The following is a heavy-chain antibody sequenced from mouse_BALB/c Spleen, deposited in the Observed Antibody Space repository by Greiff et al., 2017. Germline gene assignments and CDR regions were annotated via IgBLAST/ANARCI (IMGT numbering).Heavy chain of an antibody. Sequence: QVQLKQSGPGLVAPSQSLSITCTVSGFSLTSYGVHWVRQPPGKGLEWLGVIWAGGSTNYNSALMSRLSISKDNSKSQVFLKMNSLQTDDTAMYYCARNGYYVWYFDVWGAGTTVTVSS. CDR1: GFSLTSYG. V-gene: IGHV2-9*02. D-gene: IGHD2-3*01. CDR2: IWAGGST. CDR3: ARNGYYVWYFDV. J-gene: IGHJ1*01.